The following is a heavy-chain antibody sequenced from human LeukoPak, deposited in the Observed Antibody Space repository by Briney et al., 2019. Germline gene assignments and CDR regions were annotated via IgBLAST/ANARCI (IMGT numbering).Heavy chain of an antibody. V-gene: IGHV4-59*01. D-gene: IGHD1-26*01. CDR2: IYYSGST. CDR1: GGSISRYY. J-gene: IGHJ3*02. Sequence: PSETLSLTCSVSGGSISRYYWSWVRQPPGKGLEWIGYIYYSGSTNYNPSLKSRVTISVDTSKNQFSLKLSSVTAADTAVYYCARQGVGATRPYRAFDIWGQGTMVTVSS. CDR3: ARQGVGATRPYRAFDI.